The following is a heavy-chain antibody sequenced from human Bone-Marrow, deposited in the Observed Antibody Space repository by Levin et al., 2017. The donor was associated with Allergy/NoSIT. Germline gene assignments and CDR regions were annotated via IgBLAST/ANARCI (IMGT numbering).Heavy chain of an antibody. CDR1: GFTFSSYA. V-gene: IGHV3-30*04. CDR2: ISYDGSNK. D-gene: IGHD3-9*01. J-gene: IGHJ6*02. Sequence: GESLKISCAASGFTFSSYAMHWVRQAPGKGLEWVAVISYDGSNKYYADSVKGRFTISRDNSKNTLYLQMNSLRAEDTAVYYCAREVDDITIFPTLYYYGMDVWGQGTTVTVSS. CDR3: AREVDDITIFPTLYYYGMDV.